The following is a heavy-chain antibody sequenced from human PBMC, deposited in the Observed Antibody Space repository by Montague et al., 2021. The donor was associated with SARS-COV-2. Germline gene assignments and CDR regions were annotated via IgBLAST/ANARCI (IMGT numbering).Heavy chain of an antibody. V-gene: IGHV4-39*07. D-gene: IGHD6-13*01. CDR3: ARGSYSSSWYGPKYYFDY. J-gene: IGHJ4*02. Sequence: SETLSLTCTVSGGSISSSSYYWGWIRQPPGKGLEWIGEINHSGSTNYNPSLKSRVTISVDTSKNQFSLKLSSVTVADTAVYYCARGSYSSSWYGPKYYFDYWGQGTLVTVSS. CDR1: GGSISSSSYY. CDR2: INHSGST.